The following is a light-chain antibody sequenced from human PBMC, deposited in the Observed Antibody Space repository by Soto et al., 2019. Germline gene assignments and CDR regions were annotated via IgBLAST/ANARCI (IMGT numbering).Light chain of an antibody. CDR2: DAS. J-gene: IGKJ1*01. Sequence: EIVLTQSPATLSLSPGERATLSCRASQSVSSYLAWYQQKPGQAPRLLIYDASNRATGIPARFSGSGSGTDFTLTISRLEPEDFAVYYCQQYGSSGKFGQGTKVDIK. V-gene: IGKV3-11*01. CDR1: QSVSSY. CDR3: QQYGSSGK.